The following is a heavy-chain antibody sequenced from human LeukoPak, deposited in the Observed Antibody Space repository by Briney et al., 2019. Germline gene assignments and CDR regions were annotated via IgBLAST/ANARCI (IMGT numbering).Heavy chain of an antibody. J-gene: IGHJ4*02. Sequence: GGSLRLSCAASGFTFRSYAMQWVRQAPGKGLEWVSYITYNSGTIFYADSVKGRFTISRDNAKDSLYLQMSSLRDEDTAVYYCAGQGGYTSVWYSLDNWGQGTLVTVSS. V-gene: IGHV3-48*02. CDR2: ITYNSGTI. D-gene: IGHD6-19*01. CDR3: AGQGGYTSVWYSLDN. CDR1: GFTFRSYA.